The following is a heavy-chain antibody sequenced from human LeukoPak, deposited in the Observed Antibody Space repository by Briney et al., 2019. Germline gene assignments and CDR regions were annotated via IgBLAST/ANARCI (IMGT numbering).Heavy chain of an antibody. CDR2: INPNSGGT. D-gene: IGHD2-2*01. J-gene: IGHJ6*02. V-gene: IGHV1-2*06. CDR3: ARVPAARRGMDV. CDR1: GYTFTGYY. Sequence: ASVKVSCKASGYTFTGYYMHWVRQAPGQGLEWMGRINPNSGGTNYAQKFQGRVTMTRDTSISTAYMELSRLRSDDTAVYYCARVPAARRGMDVWGQGTTVTVSS.